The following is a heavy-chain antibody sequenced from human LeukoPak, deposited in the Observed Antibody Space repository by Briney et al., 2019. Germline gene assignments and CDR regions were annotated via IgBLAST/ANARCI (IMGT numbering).Heavy chain of an antibody. Sequence: SETLSLTCTVSGGSISSYYWSWVRQPPGKGLEWIGYIYYSGSTNYNPSLKSRVTISVDTSKNQFSLKLSSVTAADTAVYYCASSQLERDYYYYYMDVWGKGTTVTVSS. CDR3: ASSQLERDYYYYYMDV. CDR2: IYYSGST. D-gene: IGHD1-1*01. V-gene: IGHV4-59*01. CDR1: GGSISSYY. J-gene: IGHJ6*03.